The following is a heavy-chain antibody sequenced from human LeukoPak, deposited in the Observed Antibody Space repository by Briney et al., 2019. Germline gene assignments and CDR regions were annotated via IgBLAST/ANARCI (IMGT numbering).Heavy chain of an antibody. CDR1: GFTLSSYA. CDR2: ISGSGGST. J-gene: IGHJ4*02. Sequence: GGSLRLSCAASGFTLSSYAMSWVRQAPGKGLECVSAISGSGGSTYYADSVKGRFTISRDNSKNTLYLQMGSLRAEDMAVYYCARGGQSKYDSSGYLNYFDYWGQGTLVTVSS. V-gene: IGHV3-23*01. CDR3: ARGGQSKYDSSGYLNYFDY. D-gene: IGHD3-22*01.